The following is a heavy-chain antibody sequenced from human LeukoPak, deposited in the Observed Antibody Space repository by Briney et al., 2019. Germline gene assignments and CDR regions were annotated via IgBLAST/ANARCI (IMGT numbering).Heavy chain of an antibody. CDR3: ARMSWYDYGDYPPPDY. Sequence: SQTLSLTCTVSGGSISSGGYYWSWIRQHPGKGLEWIGYIYYSGSTYYNPSLKSRVTISVDTSKNQFSLKLSSVTAADTAVYYCARMSWYDYGDYPPPDYWGQGTLVTVSS. D-gene: IGHD4-17*01. CDR2: IYYSGST. J-gene: IGHJ4*02. V-gene: IGHV4-31*03. CDR1: GGSISSGGYY.